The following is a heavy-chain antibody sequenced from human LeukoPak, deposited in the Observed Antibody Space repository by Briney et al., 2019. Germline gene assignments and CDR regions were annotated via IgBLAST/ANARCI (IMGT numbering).Heavy chain of an antibody. D-gene: IGHD3-3*01. J-gene: IGHJ4*02. CDR3: VREGPPQGRPWSGWYPFDF. Sequence: GGSLRLSCAASGFTFSSYWMTWVRQAPGKELEWVANIRGDGSERFYVGYLKGRFTISRDNAKNSLYLQMNSLRVDDTAVYYCVREGPPQGRPWSGWYPFDFWGQGILVTVSS. CDR2: IRGDGSER. CDR1: GFTFSSYW. V-gene: IGHV3-7*01.